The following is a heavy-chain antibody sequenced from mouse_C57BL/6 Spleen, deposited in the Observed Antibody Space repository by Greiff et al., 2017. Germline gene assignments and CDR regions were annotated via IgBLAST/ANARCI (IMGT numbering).Heavy chain of an antibody. V-gene: IGHV1-55*01. CDR3: AREECGFAY. CDR1: GYTFTSYW. J-gene: IGHJ3*01. Sequence: QVQLQQPGAELVKPGASVKMSCKASGYTFTSYWITWVKQRPGQGLEWIGDIYPGSGSTNYNEKFKSKATLPVDTSSSTAYMQLSSLTYKGSSVYYCAREECGFAYWGQGTLVTVSP. D-gene: IGHD6-1*01. CDR2: IYPGSGST.